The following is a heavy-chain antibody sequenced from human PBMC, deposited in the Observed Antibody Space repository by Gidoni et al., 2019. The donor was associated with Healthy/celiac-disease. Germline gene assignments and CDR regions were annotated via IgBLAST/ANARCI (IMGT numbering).Heavy chain of an antibody. CDR1: GYTFTSYG. CDR2: ISSYNGNT. J-gene: IGHJ5*02. CDR3: ARETRELHYDFWSGYYRVWFDP. V-gene: IGHV1-18*01. D-gene: IGHD3-3*01. Sequence: QVQLVQSGAEVKKPGASVKVACKASGYTFTSYGISWVRQAPGQGLEWMGWISSYNGNTNYAQKLQGRVTMTTDTSTSTAYMELRSLRSDDTAVYYCARETRELHYDFWSGYYRVWFDPWGQGTLVTVSS.